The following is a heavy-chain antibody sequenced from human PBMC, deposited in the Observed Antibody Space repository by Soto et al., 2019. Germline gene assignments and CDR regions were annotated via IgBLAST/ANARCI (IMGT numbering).Heavy chain of an antibody. Sequence: SETLSLTCAVSSGSISSSNWWSWVRQPPGKGLEWIGEIYHSGSTNYNPSLKSRVTISVDKSKNQFSLKLSSVTAADTAVYYCARVGARSGYSSSWSLTDYYYYYMDVWGKGTTVTVSS. J-gene: IGHJ6*03. V-gene: IGHV4-4*02. CDR3: ARVGARSGYSSSWSLTDYYYYYMDV. CDR2: IYHSGST. CDR1: SGSISSSNW. D-gene: IGHD6-13*01.